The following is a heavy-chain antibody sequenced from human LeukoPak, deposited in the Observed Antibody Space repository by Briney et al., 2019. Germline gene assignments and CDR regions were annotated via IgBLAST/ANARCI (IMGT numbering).Heavy chain of an antibody. V-gene: IGHV1-2*02. CDR1: GYTFTSYY. D-gene: IGHD3-22*01. CDR2: INPNSGGT. Sequence: ASVKVSCKASGYTFTSYYMHWVRQAPGQGLEWMGWINPNSGGTNYAQKFQGRVTMTRDTSISTAYMELSRLRSDDTAVYYCARAQRSITMIVVVIPHFDYWGQGTLVTVSS. CDR3: ARAQRSITMIVVVIPHFDY. J-gene: IGHJ4*02.